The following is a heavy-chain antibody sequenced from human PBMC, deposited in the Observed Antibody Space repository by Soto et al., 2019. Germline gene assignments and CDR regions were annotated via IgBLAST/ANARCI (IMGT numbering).Heavy chain of an antibody. Sequence: SETLSLTCAVSGASISGSYYYWAWLRQSPGKGPEWIGSVFYTGFTSYNPSLESRVSVSVDTSKSQFSLKLSAVTAADTAVYYCATSQKGYNWNYFDHWGQGARVTVSS. J-gene: IGHJ4*02. CDR1: GASISGSYYY. CDR3: ATSQKGYNWNYFDH. D-gene: IGHD1-20*01. V-gene: IGHV4-39*01. CDR2: VFYTGFT.